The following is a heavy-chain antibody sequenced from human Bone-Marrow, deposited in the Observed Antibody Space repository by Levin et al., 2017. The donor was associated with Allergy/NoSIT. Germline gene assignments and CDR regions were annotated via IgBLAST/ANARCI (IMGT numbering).Heavy chain of an antibody. Sequence: SETLSLTCAVSGVSINSINWWTWVRQPPGKGLEWIGEIYHSGRTHYNPSLQSRVTISVDKSRNQFSLKLMSLIAADKAVYFCARASSYSDYENWFDPWGPGILVTVSS. V-gene: IGHV4-4*02. CDR1: GVSINSINW. CDR2: IYHSGRT. J-gene: IGHJ5*02. CDR3: ARASSYSDYENWFDP. D-gene: IGHD4-11*01.